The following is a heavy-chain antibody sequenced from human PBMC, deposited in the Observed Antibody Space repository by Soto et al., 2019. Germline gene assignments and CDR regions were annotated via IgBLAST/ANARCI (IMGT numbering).Heavy chain of an antibody. CDR3: ARSYYGSGSPFDY. CDR1: GFTVSSNY. J-gene: IGHJ4*02. V-gene: IGHV3-53*01. CDR2: IYSGGST. D-gene: IGHD3-10*01. Sequence: GGSLRLSCAASGFTVSSNYMSWVRQAPGKGLEWVSVIYSGGSTYYADSVKGRFTISRDNSKNTLYLQMNSLRAEDTAVYYCARSYYGSGSPFDYWGQGTLVTVSS.